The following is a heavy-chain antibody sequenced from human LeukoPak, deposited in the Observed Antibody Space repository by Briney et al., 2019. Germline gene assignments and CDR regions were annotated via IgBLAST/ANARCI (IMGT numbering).Heavy chain of an antibody. J-gene: IGHJ4*02. D-gene: IGHD2-2*02. Sequence: PGGSLRRSCAASGFTFSSYAMDWVRQAPGKGLEWVAIISYDGSNKYYADSVKGRFTISRDNSKNTLYLQMNSLRAEDTAVYYCARVPLYTNSPPSYFDCWGQGTLVTVSS. CDR3: ARVPLYTNSPPSYFDC. CDR1: GFTFSSYA. V-gene: IGHV3-30-3*01. CDR2: ISYDGSNK.